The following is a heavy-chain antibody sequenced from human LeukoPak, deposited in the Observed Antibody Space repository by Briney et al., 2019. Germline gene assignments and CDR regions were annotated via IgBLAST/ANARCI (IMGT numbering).Heavy chain of an antibody. J-gene: IGHJ3*02. CDR1: GLTFGSHW. D-gene: IGHD1-1*01. CDR2: IKQDASVK. Sequence: GGSLRLSCVASGLTFGSHWMSWVRQAPAKGLEWVANIKQDASVKQYVDSVKGRFTISRDNAKNSLYLQMTSLGAEDTAVYYCARNDDVFDIWGKGTMVTVSS. CDR3: ARNDDVFDI. V-gene: IGHV3-7*01.